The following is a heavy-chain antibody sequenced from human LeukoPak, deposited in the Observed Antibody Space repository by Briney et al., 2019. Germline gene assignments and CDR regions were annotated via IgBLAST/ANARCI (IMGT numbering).Heavy chain of an antibody. J-gene: IGHJ4*02. D-gene: IGHD5-18*01. CDR1: GFTFSIYW. CDR3: AKGGGYSYVTPFDY. Sequence: GGSLRLSCAASGFTFSIYWMSWVRQAPGKGLEWVANIKQDGSEKYYVDSVKGRFTMSRDNAKNSLYLQMNSLRAEDTAVYYCAKGGGYSYVTPFDYWGQGTLVTVSS. CDR2: IKQDGSEK. V-gene: IGHV3-7*03.